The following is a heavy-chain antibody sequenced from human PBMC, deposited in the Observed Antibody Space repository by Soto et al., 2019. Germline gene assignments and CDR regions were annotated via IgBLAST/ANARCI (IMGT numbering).Heavy chain of an antibody. J-gene: IGHJ6*02. CDR2: IRRSAYGGAT. V-gene: IGHV3-49*02. Sequence: GKGLEWVGFIRRSAYGGATEYAASGKGRFTISKDDSKSIAYLQMNSLKTEDTSVYYCTRGVLGLRFLEGLSIAYYYYGMDVLVQGTT. D-gene: IGHD3-3*01. CDR3: TRGVLGLRFLEGLSIAYYYYGMDV.